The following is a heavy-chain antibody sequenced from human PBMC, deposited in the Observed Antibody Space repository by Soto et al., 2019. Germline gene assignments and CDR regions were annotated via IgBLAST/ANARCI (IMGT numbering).Heavy chain of an antibody. CDR1: GYTFTAYY. CDR3: ARGLAVPGPRANDALDV. V-gene: IGHV1-2*02. D-gene: IGHD6-19*01. Sequence: ASVKVSCKASGYTFTAYYLHWVRQAPGQGLEWMGWINPDSGGTNYAQKPQGRVTMARDTSITTDYMELSRLTSDDTAVYYCARGLAVPGPRANDALDVWGQGTMVTVSS. J-gene: IGHJ3*01. CDR2: INPDSGGT.